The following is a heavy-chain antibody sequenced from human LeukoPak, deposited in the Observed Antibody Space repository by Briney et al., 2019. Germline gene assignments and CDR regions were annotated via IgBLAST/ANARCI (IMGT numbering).Heavy chain of an antibody. CDR3: AKDPWIQLWLGAFDI. CDR2: IKQDGSEK. V-gene: IGHV3-7*03. Sequence: GGSLRLSCAASGFTFSSYWMSWVRQAPGKGLEWVANIKQDGSEKYYVDSVKGRFTISRDNSKNTLYLQMNSLRAEDTAVYYCAKDPWIQLWLGAFDIWGQGTMVTVSS. CDR1: GFTFSSYW. D-gene: IGHD5-18*01. J-gene: IGHJ3*02.